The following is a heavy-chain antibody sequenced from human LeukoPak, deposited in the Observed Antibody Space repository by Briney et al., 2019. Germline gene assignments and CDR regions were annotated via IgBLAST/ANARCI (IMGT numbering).Heavy chain of an antibody. CDR1: GFTFSSYA. Sequence: GGSLRLSCAASGFTFSSYAMSWVRQAPGKGLEWVSAISGSGGSTYYADSVKGRFTISRDNSKNTLYLQMNSLRAEDTAVYYCARDNRDGDAFDIWGQGTVVTVSS. D-gene: IGHD5-24*01. V-gene: IGHV3-23*01. CDR3: ARDNRDGDAFDI. CDR2: ISGSGGST. J-gene: IGHJ3*02.